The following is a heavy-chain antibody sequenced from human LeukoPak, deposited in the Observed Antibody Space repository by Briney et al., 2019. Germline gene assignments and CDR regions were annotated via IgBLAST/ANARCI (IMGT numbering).Heavy chain of an antibody. CDR1: GGSFSGYY. V-gene: IGHV4-34*01. Sequence: SETLSLTCAVYGGSFSGYYWSWIRQPPGKGLEWIGEINHSGSTNYNPSLKSRVTISVDTSKNQFSLKLSSVTAADTAVYYCASQEPYYDFWSGYYPSYFDYWGQGTLVTVSS. CDR2: INHSGST. J-gene: IGHJ4*02. D-gene: IGHD3-3*01. CDR3: ASQEPYYDFWSGYYPSYFDY.